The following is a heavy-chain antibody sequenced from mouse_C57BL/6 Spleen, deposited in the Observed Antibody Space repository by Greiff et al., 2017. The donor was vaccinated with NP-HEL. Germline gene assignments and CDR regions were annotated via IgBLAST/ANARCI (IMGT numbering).Heavy chain of an antibody. J-gene: IGHJ3*01. CDR1: GYAFSSYW. CDR3: ARSGDGYPWFAY. V-gene: IGHV1-80*01. D-gene: IGHD2-3*01. Sequence: QVQLQQSGAELVKPGASVKISCKASGYAFSSYWMNWVKQRPGQGLEWIGQIYPGVGDTNYNGKFKGKATLTADKSSSTAYMQLSSLTSEDSAVYFCARSGDGYPWFAYWGQGTLVTVSA. CDR2: IYPGVGDT.